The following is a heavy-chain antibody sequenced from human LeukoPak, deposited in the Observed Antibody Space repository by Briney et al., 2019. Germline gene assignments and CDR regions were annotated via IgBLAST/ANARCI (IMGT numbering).Heavy chain of an antibody. CDR1: GGSISSGHW. J-gene: IGHJ5*02. CDR3: ARGTVGYCSGGSCQGWFDP. D-gene: IGHD2-15*01. V-gene: IGHV4-4*02. Sequence: SGTLSLTCAVSGGSISSGHWWTWARQSPGKGLEWFGEIYHTGNTNYNPSLKSRVTVPADKSKNQFSLKLTSVTAADTAVYYCARGTVGYCSGGSCQGWFDPWGQGTLVTVSS. CDR2: IYHTGNT.